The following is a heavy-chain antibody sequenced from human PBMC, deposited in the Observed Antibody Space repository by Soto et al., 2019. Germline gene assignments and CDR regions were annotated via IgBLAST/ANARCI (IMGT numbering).Heavy chain of an antibody. CDR2: ISYDGSNT. Sequence: QVQLVESGGGVVQPGRSLRLSCAASGFTFSNYGMHWVRQAPGKGLEWVAIISYDGSNTYFADSVKGRFTISRDNYKNTLDLQMNSLRAEDTAVYYCAKDRVGTTYYFDNWGQGTLVTVSS. J-gene: IGHJ4*02. V-gene: IGHV3-30*18. D-gene: IGHD1-26*01. CDR1: GFTFSNYG. CDR3: AKDRVGTTYYFDN.